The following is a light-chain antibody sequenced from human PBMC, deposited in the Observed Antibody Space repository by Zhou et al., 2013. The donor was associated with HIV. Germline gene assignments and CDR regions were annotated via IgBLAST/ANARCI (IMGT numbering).Light chain of an antibody. Sequence: DIQMTQSPSTLSASVGDRVTITCRASQSISSWLAWYQQRPGKAPKLLIYKVSNLESGVPSRFSGSGSGTEFSLTITALQPDDFATYFCQQYKTVPLTFGGGTRV. J-gene: IGKJ4*01. CDR3: QQYKTVPLT. V-gene: IGKV1-5*03. CDR2: KVS. CDR1: QSISSW.